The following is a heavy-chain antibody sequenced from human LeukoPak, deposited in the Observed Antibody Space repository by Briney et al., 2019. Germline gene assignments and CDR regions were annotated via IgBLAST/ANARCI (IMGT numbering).Heavy chain of an antibody. Sequence: GGSLRLSCAASGFTFSSYAMSWVRQAPGKGLEWVSAISGSGGSTYYADSVKGRFTISRDNSKNTLYLQMNSLRAEDTAVYYCARDNSGTRKGSYYYYYMDVWGKGTTVTVSS. CDR2: ISGSGGST. V-gene: IGHV3-23*01. D-gene: IGHD3-10*01. CDR1: GFTFSSYA. CDR3: ARDNSGTRKGSYYYYYMDV. J-gene: IGHJ6*03.